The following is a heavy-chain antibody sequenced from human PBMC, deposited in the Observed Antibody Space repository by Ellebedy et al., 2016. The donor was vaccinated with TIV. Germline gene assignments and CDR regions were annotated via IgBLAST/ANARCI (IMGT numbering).Heavy chain of an antibody. J-gene: IGHJ4*02. CDR1: GFTFRRYS. Sequence: PGGSLRLSCAASGFTFRRYSMNWVRQAPGKGLEWVSYINSRNSSISYVDSGKGRFTISRDNAKNSLYLQMNSLRADDTTVYYCAKNSVTAAASCVDSWGRGSLVTVSS. V-gene: IGHV3-48*01. D-gene: IGHD2/OR15-2a*01. CDR2: INSRNSSI. CDR3: AKNSVTAAASCVDS.